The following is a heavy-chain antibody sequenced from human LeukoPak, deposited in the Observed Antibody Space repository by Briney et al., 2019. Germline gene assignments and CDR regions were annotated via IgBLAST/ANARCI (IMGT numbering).Heavy chain of an antibody. J-gene: IGHJ4*02. CDR1: GFTFSSYS. V-gene: IGHV3-21*01. Sequence: TGGSLRLSCAASGFTFSSYSMNWVRQAPGKGLEWVSSISSSSYIYYADSVKGRFTISRDNAKNSLYLQMNSLRAEDTAVYYCAGASATAGTFPYWGQGTLVTVSS. CDR3: AGASATAGTFPY. D-gene: IGHD6-13*01. CDR2: ISSSSYI.